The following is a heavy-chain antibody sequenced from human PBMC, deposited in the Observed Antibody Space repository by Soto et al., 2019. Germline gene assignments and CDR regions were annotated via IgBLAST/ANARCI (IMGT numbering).Heavy chain of an antibody. D-gene: IGHD6-13*01. V-gene: IGHV1-24*01. CDR1: GYTLTELS. CDR3: ARVHIVAAAGAAFQH. CDR2: FDPEDGET. Sequence: ASVKVSCKVSGYTLTELSMHWVRQAPGKRLEWMGGFDPEDGETIYAQKFQGRVTMTKDTSTGTAYMELRSLRSDDTAVYYCARVHIVAAAGAAFQHSGQGTLVTGFS. J-gene: IGHJ1*01.